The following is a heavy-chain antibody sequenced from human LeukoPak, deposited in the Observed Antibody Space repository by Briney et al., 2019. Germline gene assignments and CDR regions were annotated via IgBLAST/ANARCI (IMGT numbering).Heavy chain of an antibody. J-gene: IGHJ5*02. CDR2: IYYSGNT. D-gene: IGHD3-3*01. V-gene: IGHV4-39*07. CDR1: GGSISSSSYY. CDR3: ARLSGFRWAFGPTHSYNWFDP. Sequence: SETLSLTCTVSGGSISSSSYYWGWIRQPPGKGLEWIGSIYYSGNTYYNPSLESRVTVSVDTSKNQFSLKLSSVTAADTAVYYCARLSGFRWAFGPTHSYNWFDPWGQGTLVTVSS.